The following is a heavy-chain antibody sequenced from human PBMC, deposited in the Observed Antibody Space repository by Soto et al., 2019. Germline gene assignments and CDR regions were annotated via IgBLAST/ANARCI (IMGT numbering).Heavy chain of an antibody. D-gene: IGHD3-22*01. J-gene: IGHJ3*02. CDR2: IWYDGSNK. V-gene: IGHV3-33*01. Sequence: GESLKISCAASGFTFSSYGMHWVRQAPGKGLEWVAVIWYDGSNKYYADSVKGRFTISRDNSKNTLYLQMNSLRAEDTAVYYCARVYYYDSSGYYPGAFDIWGQGTMVTVSS. CDR3: ARVYYYDSSGYYPGAFDI. CDR1: GFTFSSYG.